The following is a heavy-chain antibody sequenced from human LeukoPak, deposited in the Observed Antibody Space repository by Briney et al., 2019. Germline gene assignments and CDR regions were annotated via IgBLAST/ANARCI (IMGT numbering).Heavy chain of an antibody. Sequence: GGSLRLSCAASGFTFSRHGMHWVRQAPGKGLEWVAVIGDTGRAKYYADSVEGRFTASRDNFKNTLYLEMNSLRYDDTALYNCAREAAWGNWYFDHWGRGTLVTVSS. D-gene: IGHD3-16*01. V-gene: IGHV3-30*03. CDR3: AREAAWGNWYFDH. CDR1: GFTFSRHG. CDR2: IGDTGRAK. J-gene: IGHJ2*01.